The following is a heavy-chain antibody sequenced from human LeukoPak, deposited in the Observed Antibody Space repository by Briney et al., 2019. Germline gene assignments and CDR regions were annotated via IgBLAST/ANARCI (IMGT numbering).Heavy chain of an antibody. CDR3: AREWRDGYSGMDV. V-gene: IGHV3-53*01. D-gene: IGHD5-24*01. CDR2: IYSGGST. J-gene: IGHJ6*04. CDR1: GFTVSSNY. Sequence: GGSLRLSCAASGFTVSSNYMSWVRQAPGKGLEWVSVIYSGGSTYYADSVKGRFTISRDNSKNTLYLQVNSLRAEDTAVYYCAREWRDGYSGMDVWGKGTTVTVSS.